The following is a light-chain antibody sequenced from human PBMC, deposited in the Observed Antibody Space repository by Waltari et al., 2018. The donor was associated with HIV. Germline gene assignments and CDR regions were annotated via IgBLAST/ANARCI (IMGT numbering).Light chain of an antibody. Sequence: QSALTQPASVSGSPGQSITISCTGTSSDVGNYNLVSWYQHHPGKVPKLMIYEVNKRPSGVSNRFSGSKSGNTASLTISGLQAEDEVDYYCQSYDSSLSGGDVVFGGGTKLTVL. J-gene: IGLJ2*01. CDR1: SSDVGNYNL. CDR2: EVN. V-gene: IGLV2-23*02. CDR3: QSYDSSLSGGDVV.